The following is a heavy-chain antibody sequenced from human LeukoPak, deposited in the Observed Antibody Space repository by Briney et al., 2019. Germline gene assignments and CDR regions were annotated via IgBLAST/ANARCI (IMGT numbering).Heavy chain of an antibody. J-gene: IGHJ5*02. Sequence: GGSLRLSCAASGFTFSDYYMSWIRQAAGKGLEWLAYISGSSTTLYYADSVKGRFTISRDNANNSLYLQMNSLTAEDTAVYYCARASSPWFRVERAFDPWGQGTLVTVSS. V-gene: IGHV3-11*01. CDR1: GFTFSDYY. D-gene: IGHD3-10*01. CDR3: ARASSPWFRVERAFDP. CDR2: ISGSSTTL.